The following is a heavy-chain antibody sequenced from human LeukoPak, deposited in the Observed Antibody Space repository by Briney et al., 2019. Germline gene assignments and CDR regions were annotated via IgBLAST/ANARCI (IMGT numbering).Heavy chain of an antibody. D-gene: IGHD3-9*01. J-gene: IGHJ4*02. CDR3: ATTVTGSVDY. CDR2: INHSGST. V-gene: IGHV4-34*01. Sequence: SETLSLTCAVYGGSFSGYYWSWIRQPPGKGLEWIGEINHSGSTNYNPSLKSRVTISVDTSKNQFSLKLSSVTAAGTAVYYCATTVTGSVDYWGQGTLVTVSS. CDR1: GGSFSGYY.